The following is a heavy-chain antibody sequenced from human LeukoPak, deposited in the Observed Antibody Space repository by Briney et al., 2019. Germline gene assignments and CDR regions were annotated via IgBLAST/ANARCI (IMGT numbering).Heavy chain of an antibody. CDR3: ARGFSLTSWQYYYGMDV. CDR1: SGSFSGYY. Sequence: SETLSLTCAVYSGSFSGYYWSWLRQPPGKGLEWIGEINHSGSTNYNPSLKSRVTISVDTSKNQFSLKLSSVTAADTAVYYCARGFSLTSWQYYYGMDVWGQGTTVTVSS. CDR2: INHSGST. J-gene: IGHJ6*02. V-gene: IGHV4-34*01. D-gene: IGHD2-2*01.